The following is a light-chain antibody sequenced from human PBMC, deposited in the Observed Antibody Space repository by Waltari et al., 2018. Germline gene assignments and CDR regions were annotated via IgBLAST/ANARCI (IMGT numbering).Light chain of an antibody. CDR2: DVN. CDR3: SSYTTTSTYV. Sequence: QPASVSGSPGQSITISCTGTSGDVGAYNYVSWYQQYPGKAPQLMIYDVNKWPSGVSHRFSGSKSGNTASLTISGLQAEDEAHYYCSSYTTTSTYVFGTGTKVTVL. J-gene: IGLJ1*01. V-gene: IGLV2-14*03. CDR1: SGDVGAYNY.